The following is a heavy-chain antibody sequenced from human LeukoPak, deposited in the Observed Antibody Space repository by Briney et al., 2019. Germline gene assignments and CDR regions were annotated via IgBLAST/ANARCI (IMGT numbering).Heavy chain of an antibody. CDR2: INHSGST. J-gene: IGHJ3*02. D-gene: IGHD1-7*01. Sequence: SETLSLTCAVYGGSFSGYYWNWIRQPPGKGLEWIGEINHSGSTNYNPSLKSRVTISVDTSKNQFSLKLSSVTAADTAVYYCARDPSDFNWNWPARFAFDIWGQGTMVIVSS. CDR1: GGSFSGYY. CDR3: ARDPSDFNWNWPARFAFDI. V-gene: IGHV4-34*01.